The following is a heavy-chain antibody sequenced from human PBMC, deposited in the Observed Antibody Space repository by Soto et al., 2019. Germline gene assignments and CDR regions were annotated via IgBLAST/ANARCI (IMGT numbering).Heavy chain of an antibody. D-gene: IGHD4-17*01. CDR2: IKSKTDGGTT. Sequence: PGGSLRLSCAASGFTFSNAWMSWVRQAPGKGLEWVGRIKSKTDGGTTDYAAPVKGRFTISRHDSKNTLYLQMNSLKTEDTAVYYCTTDYMTTVTTSVWDAFDIWGQGTMVTVSS. CDR3: TTDYMTTVTTSVWDAFDI. V-gene: IGHV3-15*01. CDR1: GFTFSNAW. J-gene: IGHJ3*02.